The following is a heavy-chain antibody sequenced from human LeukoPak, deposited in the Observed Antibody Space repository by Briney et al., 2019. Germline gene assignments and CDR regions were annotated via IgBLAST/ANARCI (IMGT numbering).Heavy chain of an antibody. D-gene: IGHD6-19*01. CDR1: GFTFSSYG. CDR3: AKDGSIAVAGIEDY. Sequence: HTGGSLRLSCAASGFTFSSYGMHWVRQAPGKGLEWVAVIWYDGSNKYYADSVKGRFTISRDNSKNTLYLQMNSLRAEDTAVYYCAKDGSIAVAGIEDYWGQGTLVTVSS. V-gene: IGHV3-33*06. CDR2: IWYDGSNK. J-gene: IGHJ4*02.